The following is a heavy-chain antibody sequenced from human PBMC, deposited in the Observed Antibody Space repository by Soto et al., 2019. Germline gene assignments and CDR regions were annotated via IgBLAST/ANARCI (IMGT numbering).Heavy chain of an antibody. V-gene: IGHV5-51*01. Sequence: GESLKISCKCSGYSFTSYWICWVRQMPGKGLEWMGIIYPGDSDTRYSPSFQGQVTISADKSISTAYLQWSSLKASDTAMYYCARHQGSTYYYYYGMDVWGQGTTVTVSS. CDR1: GYSFTSYW. CDR3: ARHQGSTYYYYYGMDV. CDR2: IYPGDSDT. J-gene: IGHJ6*02. D-gene: IGHD4-4*01.